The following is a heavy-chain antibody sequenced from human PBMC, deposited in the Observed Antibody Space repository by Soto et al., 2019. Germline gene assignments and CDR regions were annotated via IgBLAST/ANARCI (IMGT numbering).Heavy chain of an antibody. J-gene: IGHJ2*01. D-gene: IGHD4-17*01. CDR2: IYYSGST. Sequence: SETLSLTCTVSGGSISSSSYYWGWIRQPPGKGLEWIGSIYYSGSTYYNPSLKSRVTISVDTSKNQFSLKLSSVTAADTAVYYCARAFPYKLVYGGNPNWYFDLWGRGTLVTVSS. CDR3: ARAFPYKLVYGGNPNWYFDL. V-gene: IGHV4-39*07. CDR1: GGSISSSSYY.